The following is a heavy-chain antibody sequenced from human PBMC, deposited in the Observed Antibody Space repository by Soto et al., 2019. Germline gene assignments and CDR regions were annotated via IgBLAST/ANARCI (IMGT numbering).Heavy chain of an antibody. CDR2: IYYSGST. D-gene: IGHD5-18*01. Sequence: QVQLQESGPGLVKPSQTLSLTCTVSGGSISSGDYYWSWIRQPPGKGLEWIGYIYYSGSTYYNPPLNSRVTISEDTSKIQFSLQLGAVTAADTAVYYCASGSGYPEPKFDYWGQGTLVTVSS. J-gene: IGHJ4*02. V-gene: IGHV4-30-4*01. CDR3: ASGSGYPEPKFDY. CDR1: GGSISSGDYY.